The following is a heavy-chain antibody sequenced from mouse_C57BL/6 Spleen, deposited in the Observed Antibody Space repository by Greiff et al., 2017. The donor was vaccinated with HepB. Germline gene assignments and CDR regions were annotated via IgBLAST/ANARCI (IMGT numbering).Heavy chain of an antibody. CDR2: IDPSDSYT. CDR1: GYTFTSYW. CDR3: ASWGDGYFY. Sequence: QVQLQQPGAELVMPGASVKLSCKAPGYTFTSYWMHWVKQRPGQGLEWIGEIDPSDSYTNYNQKFKGKSTLTVDKSSSTAYMQLSSLTSKDSAVYYCASWGDGYFYWGQGTTLTVSS. D-gene: IGHD2-3*01. V-gene: IGHV1-69*01. J-gene: IGHJ2*01.